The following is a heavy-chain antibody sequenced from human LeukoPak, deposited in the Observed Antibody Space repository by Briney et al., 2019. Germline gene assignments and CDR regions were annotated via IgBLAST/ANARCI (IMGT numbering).Heavy chain of an antibody. CDR1: GHSFTSYW. CDR2: IYPGDSDT. D-gene: IGHD6-13*01. V-gene: IGHV5-51*01. CDR3: ARSIAAAATFDY. J-gene: IGHJ4*02. Sequence: GESLKISCKGSGHSFTSYWIAWVRQMPGKGLEWMGIIYPGDSDTRYSPSFQGQVTISADKSISTAYLQWSSLKASDTAIYYCARSIAAAATFDYWGQGTLVTVSS.